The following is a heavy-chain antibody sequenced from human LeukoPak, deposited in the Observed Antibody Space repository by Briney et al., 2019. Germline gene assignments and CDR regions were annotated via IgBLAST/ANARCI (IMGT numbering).Heavy chain of an antibody. J-gene: IGHJ2*01. CDR2: ISSGSTTM. V-gene: IGHV3-11*01. CDR1: GFTFSDYY. D-gene: IGHD6-13*01. Sequence: GGSLRLSFAASGFTFSDYYMNWIRQAPGKGLEWVSYISSGSTTMNYADSVKGRFTISRDNAKKSLYLQMNSLRAEDSAVYYCASPIRYYSSSWYQSWYFDLWGRGTLVTVSS. CDR3: ASPIRYYSSSWYQSWYFDL.